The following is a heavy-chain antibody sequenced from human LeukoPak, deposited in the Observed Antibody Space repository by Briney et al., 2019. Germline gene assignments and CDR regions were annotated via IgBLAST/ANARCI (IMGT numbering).Heavy chain of an antibody. CDR3: AKDVYEI. J-gene: IGHJ4*02. V-gene: IGHV3-21*04. Sequence: GGSLRLSCVASGFTFSSYTINWVRQTPGKGLEWVSSISGSSYYIYYADSVRGRFTISRDNSKNTLYLQMNSLRAEDTAVYYCAKDVYEIWGQGTLVTVSS. CDR2: ISGSSYYI. D-gene: IGHD3-9*01. CDR1: GFTFSSYT.